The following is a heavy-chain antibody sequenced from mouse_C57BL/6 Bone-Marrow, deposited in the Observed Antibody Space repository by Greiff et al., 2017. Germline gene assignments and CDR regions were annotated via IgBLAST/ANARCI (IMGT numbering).Heavy chain of an antibody. Sequence: QVQLQQPGAELVKPGASVKLSCKASGYTFTSYWMQWVKQRPGQGLEWIGEIDPSASYTNYNQKFKGKATLTVDTSSSTAYMQLSSLTAEDAAVYYGTRMGWSFDYWGQGTTLTVSS. CDR1: GYTFTSYW. V-gene: IGHV1-50*01. CDR2: IDPSASYT. CDR3: TRMGWSFDY. J-gene: IGHJ2*01. D-gene: IGHD2-3*01.